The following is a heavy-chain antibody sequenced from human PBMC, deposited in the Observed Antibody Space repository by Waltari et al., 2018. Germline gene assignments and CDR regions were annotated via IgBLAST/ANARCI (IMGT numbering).Heavy chain of an antibody. D-gene: IGHD3-22*01. Sequence: QVQLQQSGPRLVKPSETLSLPCSVSGGPVSTYYSNWLRQSPGKGLESMGYIFYGGSTKYNPSLESRVSISLDTSKNQFSLKLSSVTAADTAVYYCARWVNYDASGPLLGYYMDVWGKGTTVTVSS. CDR3: ARWVNYDASGPLLGYYMDV. J-gene: IGHJ6*03. V-gene: IGHV4-59*02. CDR2: IFYGGST. CDR1: GGPVSTYY.